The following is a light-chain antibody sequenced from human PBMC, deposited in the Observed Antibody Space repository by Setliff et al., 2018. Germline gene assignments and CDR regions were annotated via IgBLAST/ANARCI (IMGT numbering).Light chain of an antibody. CDR2: DVS. CDR1: SRDVGGYNY. Sequence: QSALTQPPSASGSPGQSVTISCTGTSRDVGGYNYVSWYQQHPGKAPKLMIYDVSKRPSGVSNRFSGSKSGNTASLTISGLQAEDEADYYCSSYISSSTLVFGTGTKVTVL. J-gene: IGLJ1*01. CDR3: SSYISSSTLV. V-gene: IGLV2-14*01.